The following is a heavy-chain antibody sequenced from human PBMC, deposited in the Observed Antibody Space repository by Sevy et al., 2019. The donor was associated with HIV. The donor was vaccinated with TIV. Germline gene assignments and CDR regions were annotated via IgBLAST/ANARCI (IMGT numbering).Heavy chain of an antibody. V-gene: IGHV3-23*01. Sequence: GGSLRLSCAASGFTFSSYAMSWVRQAPGKGLEWVSAISGSGGSTYYADSVKGWFTISRDNSKNTLYLQMNSLRAEDTAVYYCAKDLGGTTVTFFDYWGQGTLVTVSS. CDR3: AKDLGGTTVTFFDY. J-gene: IGHJ4*02. CDR1: GFTFSSYA. D-gene: IGHD4-17*01. CDR2: ISGSGGST.